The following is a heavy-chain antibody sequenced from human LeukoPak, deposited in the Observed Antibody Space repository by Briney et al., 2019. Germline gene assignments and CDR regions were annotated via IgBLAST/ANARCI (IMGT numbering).Heavy chain of an antibody. CDR1: GGSISSYY. CDR3: ARAAGSNYADY. Sequence: PSETLSLTCTVSGGSISSYYRSWIRQPPRTGLEWIGYIYYSGSTNYNPSLKSRVTIPVDTSKNQFSLKLSSVTAADTAVYYCARAAGSNYADYWGQGTLVTVSS. CDR2: IYYSGST. V-gene: IGHV4-59*01. J-gene: IGHJ4*02. D-gene: IGHD4-4*01.